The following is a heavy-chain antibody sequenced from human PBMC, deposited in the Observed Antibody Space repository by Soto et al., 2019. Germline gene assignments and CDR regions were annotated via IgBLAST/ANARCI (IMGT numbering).Heavy chain of an antibody. J-gene: IGHJ6*02. CDR2: ISGSGDST. CDR1: GFTFSSYA. Sequence: EVQLLESGGGLVQPGGSLRLSCAASGFTFSSYAMSWVRQAPGKGLEWVSVISGSGDSTYYADSVRGRFTISRDNSKNTLYLQMNRLRAEATALYYCAKDRDGAAAGPTKFYGMDVWGQGTTVTVSS. V-gene: IGHV3-23*01. D-gene: IGHD6-13*01. CDR3: AKDRDGAAAGPTKFYGMDV.